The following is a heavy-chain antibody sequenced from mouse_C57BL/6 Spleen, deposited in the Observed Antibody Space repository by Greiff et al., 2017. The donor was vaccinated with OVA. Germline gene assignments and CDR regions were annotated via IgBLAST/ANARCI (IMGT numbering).Heavy chain of an antibody. D-gene: IGHD2-4*01. Sequence: EVQLVESGPGLVKPSQSLSLTCSVTGYSITSGYYWNWIRQFPGNKLEWMGYISYDGSNNYNPSLKNRISITRDTSKNQFFLKLNSVTTEDTATYYCARARYDYDEAYYFDYWGQGTTLTVSS. V-gene: IGHV3-6*01. CDR3: ARARYDYDEAYYFDY. CDR2: ISYDGSN. J-gene: IGHJ2*01. CDR1: GYSITSGYY.